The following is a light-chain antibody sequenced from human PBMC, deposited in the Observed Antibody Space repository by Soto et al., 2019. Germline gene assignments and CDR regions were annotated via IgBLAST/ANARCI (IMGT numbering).Light chain of an antibody. V-gene: IGKV3-20*01. J-gene: IGKJ1*01. Sequence: ENVLTQSPGTLSLSPGERATLSCRASQSVSSNFLAWYQQKPGQAPRLLIYGASNRATGIPDRFSGSGSGTDFTLTISRLAPEDFAVYYCQQYDSSPLTFGQGTKVEIK. CDR2: GAS. CDR3: QQYDSSPLT. CDR1: QSVSSNF.